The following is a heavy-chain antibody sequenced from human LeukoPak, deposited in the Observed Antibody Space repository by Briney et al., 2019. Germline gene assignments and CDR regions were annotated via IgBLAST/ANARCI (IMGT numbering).Heavy chain of an antibody. CDR1: GYTFTSYY. J-gene: IGHJ5*02. V-gene: IGHV1-46*01. CDR3: AKSVYTIIAVTEGATNWFDP. D-gene: IGHD6-19*01. CDR2: INPSGGST. Sequence: ASVKVSCKASGYTFTSYYMHWVRQAPGQGLEWMGIINPSGGSTSYAQKFQGRLTMTRDTSTSTVYMELSSPRSEDTAVYYCAKSVYTIIAVTEGATNWFDPWGEGTLVTVSS.